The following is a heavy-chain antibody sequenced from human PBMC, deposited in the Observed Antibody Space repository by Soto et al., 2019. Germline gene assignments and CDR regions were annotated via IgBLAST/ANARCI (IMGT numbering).Heavy chain of an antibody. CDR2: IYYSGST. J-gene: IGHJ4*02. CDR3: AGAWGYYFDY. CDR1: GGSISSYY. Sequence: QVQLQESGPGLVKPSETLSLTCTVSGGSISSYYWSWIRQPPGKGLEWIGYIYYSGSTNYNPSLNGRITTPVATSKTRISLKLSSVTDADTAVYYCAGAWGYYFDYWGQGTLVTVSS. D-gene: IGHD3-16*01. V-gene: IGHV4-59*01.